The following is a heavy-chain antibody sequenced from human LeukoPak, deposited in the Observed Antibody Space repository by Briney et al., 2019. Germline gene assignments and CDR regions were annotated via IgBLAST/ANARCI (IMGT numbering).Heavy chain of an antibody. J-gene: IGHJ4*02. Sequence: ASVKVSCTASGYNFDGYYIHWVRQAPGQGLEWMAWINPNTDDTHFAQKFQDRVTLSRDNSISTVYLELRSLRYDDTAVYYCARGEGIVGSTGLSYWGQGTLVSVSS. V-gene: IGHV1-2*02. D-gene: IGHD1-26*01. CDR3: ARGEGIVGSTGLSY. CDR2: INPNTDDT. CDR1: GYNFDGYY.